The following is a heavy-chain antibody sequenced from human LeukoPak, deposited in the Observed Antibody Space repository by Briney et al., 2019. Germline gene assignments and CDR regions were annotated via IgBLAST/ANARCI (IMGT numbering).Heavy chain of an antibody. J-gene: IGHJ4*02. V-gene: IGHV4-59*01. CDR3: ARGHSYGDYVVAYQGIY. Sequence: SETLSLTCAVSGDSISSDYWSWVRQPPGKGLEWIGYIYYTGSTNYNPSLKSRVTISVDTSKNQFSLKLSSVTAADTAVYYCARGHSYGDYVVAYQGIYWGQGTLITVSS. CDR2: IYYTGST. D-gene: IGHD4-17*01. CDR1: GDSISSDY.